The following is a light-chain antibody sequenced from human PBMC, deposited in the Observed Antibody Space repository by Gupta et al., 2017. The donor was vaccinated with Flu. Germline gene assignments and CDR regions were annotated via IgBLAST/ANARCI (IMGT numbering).Light chain of an antibody. CDR1: GSSSGNNS. V-gene: IGLV1-44*01. J-gene: IGLJ3*02. Sequence: PVLTQPLSASAAPAQRVSSSCSGSGSSSGNNSVNWYQHPPGTAPKLLIYSNNQRPSGVPNRFSGSKSGTSASLAITGLQSEDEADYYCTAWDGSRNAPVFGGGTKLTVL. CDR3: TAWDGSRNAPV. CDR2: SNN.